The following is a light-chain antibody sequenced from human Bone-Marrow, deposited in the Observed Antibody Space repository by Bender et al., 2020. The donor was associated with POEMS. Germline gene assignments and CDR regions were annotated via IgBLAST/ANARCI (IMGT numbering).Light chain of an antibody. Sequence: QSVLTQPPSASGTPGQRVTISCSGSSSNIGAGYDVHWYQQLPGTAPKVVIYANANRPSGVPDRFSGSKSGTSASLAISGLQSEDEADYYCAAWEDSLNGWVFGGGTKLTVL. J-gene: IGLJ3*02. CDR2: ANA. CDR1: SSNIGAGYD. CDR3: AAWEDSLNGWV. V-gene: IGLV1-44*01.